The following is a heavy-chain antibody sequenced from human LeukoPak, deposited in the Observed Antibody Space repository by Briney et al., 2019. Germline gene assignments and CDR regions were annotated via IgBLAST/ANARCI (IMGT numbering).Heavy chain of an antibody. CDR2: IYYSGST. CDR1: GGSISSYY. D-gene: IGHD3-22*01. V-gene: IGHV4-59*01. Sequence: SETLSLTCTVSGGSISSYYWSWIRQPPGKGLEWIGYIYYSGSTNYNPSLKSRVTISVDTSKNQFSLKPSSVTAADTAVYYCARCRRAYYDSSGYYYDNWGQGTLVTVSS. J-gene: IGHJ4*02. CDR3: ARCRRAYYDSSGYYYDN.